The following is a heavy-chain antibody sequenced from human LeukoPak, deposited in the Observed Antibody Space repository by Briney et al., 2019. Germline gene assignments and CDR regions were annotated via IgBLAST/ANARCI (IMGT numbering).Heavy chain of an antibody. CDR3: ARDQRVTTVTTLVY. CDR2: INAGNGNT. J-gene: IGHJ4*02. Sequence: ASVKVSCKASGYTFTSYAMHWVRQAPGQRLEWMEWINAGNGNTKYSQKFQGRVTITRDTSASTAYMELSSLRSEDTAVYYRARDQRVTTVTTLVYWGQGTLVTVSS. D-gene: IGHD4-17*01. V-gene: IGHV1-3*01. CDR1: GYTFTSYA.